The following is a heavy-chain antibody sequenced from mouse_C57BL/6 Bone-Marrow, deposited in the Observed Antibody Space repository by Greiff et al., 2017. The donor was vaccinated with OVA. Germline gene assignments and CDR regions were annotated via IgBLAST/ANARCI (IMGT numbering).Heavy chain of an antibody. Sequence: QVQLQQSGAELVKPGASVKISCKASGYTFTDYYINWVKQRPGQGLEWIGKLGPGSGSTYYNEKFKGKATLTADKSSSTAYMQLSSLTSEDSAVYFCARDGYYVYWYFDVWGTGTTVTVSS. J-gene: IGHJ1*03. D-gene: IGHD2-3*01. V-gene: IGHV1-77*01. CDR3: ARDGYYVYWYFDV. CDR2: LGPGSGST. CDR1: GYTFTDYY.